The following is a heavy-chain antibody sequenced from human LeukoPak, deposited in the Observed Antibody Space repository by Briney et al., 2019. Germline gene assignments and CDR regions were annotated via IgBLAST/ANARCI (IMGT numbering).Heavy chain of an antibody. D-gene: IGHD5-12*01. CDR2: IYSDGTT. J-gene: IGHJ4*02. Sequence: GGSLRLSCAASGFTFSSYAMSWVRQAPGKGLEWVSIIYSDGTTYYADSVKGRFTISRDNSKNTLYLQMNSLRAEDTAVYYCAKERNSGYEYIDYWGQGTLVTVSS. CDR3: AKERNSGYEYIDY. V-gene: IGHV3-23*03. CDR1: GFTFSSYA.